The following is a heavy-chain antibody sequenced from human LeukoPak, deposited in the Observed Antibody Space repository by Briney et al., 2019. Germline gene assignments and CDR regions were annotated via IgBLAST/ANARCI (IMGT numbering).Heavy chain of an antibody. J-gene: IGHJ4*02. CDR1: GFTFSSYG. V-gene: IGHV3-30*02. CDR2: IRYDGSNK. CDR3: AKHRSHSSGWYSFDY. Sequence: PGGSLRLSCAASGFTFSSYGMHWVRQAPGKGLEWVAFIRYDGSNKYYADSVKGRFTISRDNSKNTLYLQMNSLGPEDTAVYYCAKHRSHSSGWYSFDYWGQGTLVTASS. D-gene: IGHD6-19*01.